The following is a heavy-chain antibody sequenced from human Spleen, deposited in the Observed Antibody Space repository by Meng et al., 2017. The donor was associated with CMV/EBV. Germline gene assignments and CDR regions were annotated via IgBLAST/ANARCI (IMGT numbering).Heavy chain of an antibody. CDR1: GGSFSGYY. V-gene: IGHV4-34*01. CDR3: ARARGYYDILTLDY. J-gene: IGHJ4*02. D-gene: IGHD3-9*01. Sequence: AVYGGSFSGYYWSWIRQPPGKGLEWIGEINHSGSTNYTPSLKSRVTISVDTSKNQFSLKLSSVTAADTAVYYCARARGYYDILTLDYWGQGTLVTVSS. CDR2: INHSGST.